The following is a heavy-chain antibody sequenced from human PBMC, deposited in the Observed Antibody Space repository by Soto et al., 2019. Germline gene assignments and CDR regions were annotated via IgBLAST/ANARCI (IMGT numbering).Heavy chain of an antibody. J-gene: IGHJ6*02. V-gene: IGHV1-69*06. CDR3: EIDEGSGELSFV. Sequence: QVQLVQSGTEVKKPGSSAKVSCKASGGTFSNYVISWVRQAPGQGLEWMGGSIPIFGTTDYGKKFQGRIAITADKTTNTVYMDLSSLRFEDTAVYFCEIDEGSGELSFVWGQGTTVIVSS. D-gene: IGHD3-10*01. CDR1: GGTFSNYV. CDR2: SIPIFGTT.